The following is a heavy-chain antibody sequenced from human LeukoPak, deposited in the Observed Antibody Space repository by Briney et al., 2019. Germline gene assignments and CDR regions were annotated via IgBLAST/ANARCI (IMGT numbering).Heavy chain of an antibody. CDR2: IKQDGGET. CDR1: GFTFSTSW. J-gene: IGHJ4*02. CDR3: GSGYYFDY. V-gene: IGHV3-7*01. Sequence: GGSLRLSCAASGFTFSTSWMSWVRQAPGKGLQWVANIKQDGGETYYVDSVKGRFTISRDNAKNLVFLQMNSLRAEDTAVYYCGSGYYFDYWGQGTLVTVSS. D-gene: IGHD5-12*01.